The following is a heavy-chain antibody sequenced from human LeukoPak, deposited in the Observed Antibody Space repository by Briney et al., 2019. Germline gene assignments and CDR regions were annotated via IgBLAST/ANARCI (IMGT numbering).Heavy chain of an antibody. Sequence: SETLSLTCTVSGDSISSSSSYWGWIRQPPGKGLEWIGEINHSGSTNYNPSLKSRVNISVDTSKNQFSLKLRSVTAADTAVYYCARGPTRAYYMDIWGKGTTVTVSS. V-gene: IGHV4-39*07. CDR3: ARGPTRAYYMDI. CDR2: INHSGST. J-gene: IGHJ6*03. D-gene: IGHD4-11*01. CDR1: GDSISSSSSY.